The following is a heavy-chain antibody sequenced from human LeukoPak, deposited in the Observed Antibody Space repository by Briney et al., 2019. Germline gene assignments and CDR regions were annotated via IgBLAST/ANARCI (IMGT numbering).Heavy chain of an antibody. V-gene: IGHV3-33*06. J-gene: IGHJ6*03. CDR2: IWYDGSNK. CDR3: AKGWHCSGGSCPQTYYYYMDV. Sequence: PGGSLRLSCAASGFTFSSCGMHWVRQAPGKGLEWVAVIWYDGSNKYYADSVKGRFTISRDNSKNTLYLQMNSLRAEDTAVYYCAKGWHCSGGSCPQTYYYYMDVWGKGTTVTVSS. CDR1: GFTFSSCG. D-gene: IGHD2-15*01.